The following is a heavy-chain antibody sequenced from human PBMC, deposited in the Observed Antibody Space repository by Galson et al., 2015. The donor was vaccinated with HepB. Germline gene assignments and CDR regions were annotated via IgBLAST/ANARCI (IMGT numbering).Heavy chain of an antibody. J-gene: IGHJ4*02. Sequence: SVKVSCKASGCSFTTYGISWVRQAPGQGLEWMGWISAHNGNTKYAQKLQGRVSMTTDTSTGTAYMELRSLRSDDTAVYFCARGSLLWFGELFFWAQGTLVTVSS. V-gene: IGHV1-18*04. D-gene: IGHD3-10*01. CDR2: ISAHNGNT. CDR3: ARGSLLWFGELFF. CDR1: GCSFTTYG.